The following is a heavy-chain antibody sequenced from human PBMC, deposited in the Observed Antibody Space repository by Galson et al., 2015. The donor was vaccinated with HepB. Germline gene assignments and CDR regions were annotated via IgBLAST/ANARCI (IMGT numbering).Heavy chain of an antibody. CDR3: TTEVTMIVVVAGDYFDY. CDR1: GFTFSNAW. V-gene: IGHV3-15*01. J-gene: IGHJ4*02. D-gene: IGHD3-22*01. CDR2: IKSKTDGGTT. Sequence: SLRLSCAASGFTFSNAWMSWVRQAPGKGLEWVGRIKSKTDGGTTDYAAPVKGRFTISRDDSKNTLYLQMNSLKTEDTAVYYCTTEVTMIVVVAGDYFDYWGQGTLVTVSS.